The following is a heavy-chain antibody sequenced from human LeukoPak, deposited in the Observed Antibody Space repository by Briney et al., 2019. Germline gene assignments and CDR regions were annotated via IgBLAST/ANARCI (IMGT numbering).Heavy chain of an antibody. Sequence: GGSLRLSCATPGLTFRTTWMHWVRQVPGKGLMWVSRMNGEGTTIDYADSVKGRFTVSRDYAKNTLFLQMNNLRTEDTALYFCATARNFRFEYWGQGSLVIVSA. V-gene: IGHV3-74*01. CDR3: ATARNFRFEY. J-gene: IGHJ4*02. D-gene: IGHD1-7*01. CDR1: GLTFRTTW. CDR2: MNGEGTTI.